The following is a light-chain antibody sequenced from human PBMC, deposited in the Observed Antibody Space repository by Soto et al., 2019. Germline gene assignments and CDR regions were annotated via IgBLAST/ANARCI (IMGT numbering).Light chain of an antibody. J-gene: IGKJ5*01. CDR3: QQSYSTLPIT. V-gene: IGKV1-39*01. CDR1: QSISGY. Sequence: DIQMTQSPSSLSASVGDRVTITCRTSQSISGYLNWYRHKPGKAPTHMIYAASTLQSGVPSRFSGSGSGTDFTLTISNLQPEDFANYYCQQSYSTLPITFGQGTRLEIK. CDR2: AAS.